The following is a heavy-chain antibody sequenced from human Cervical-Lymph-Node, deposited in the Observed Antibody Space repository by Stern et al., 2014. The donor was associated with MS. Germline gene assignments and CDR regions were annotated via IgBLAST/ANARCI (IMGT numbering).Heavy chain of an antibody. CDR2: INEDASTT. D-gene: IGHD6-6*01. Sequence: EVQLVESGGGLVQPGGSLRLSCAASGFTFRNYWMNWVRQVPGKGLGGVSRINEDASTTNYADSVKGRFTISRDNAKNTLYLQMNSLRAEDTAVYYCARDLGGRSSYWGQGTLVTVSS. CDR3: ARDLGGRSSY. J-gene: IGHJ4*02. V-gene: IGHV3-74*01. CDR1: GFTFRNYW.